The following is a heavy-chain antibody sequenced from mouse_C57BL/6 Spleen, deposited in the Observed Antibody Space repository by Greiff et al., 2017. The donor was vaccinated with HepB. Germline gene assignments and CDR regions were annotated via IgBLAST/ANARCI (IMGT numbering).Heavy chain of an antibody. CDR3: AREGQLRLPLDY. D-gene: IGHD3-2*02. CDR1: GYTFTSYW. J-gene: IGHJ2*01. CDR2: IDPSDSET. Sequence: QVQLQQPGAELVRPGSSVKLSCKASGYTFTSYWMHWVKQRPIQGLEWIGNIDPSDSETHYNQKFKDKATLTVDKSSSTAYTQLSSLTPEDSAVYYCAREGQLRLPLDYWGQGTTLTVSS. V-gene: IGHV1-52*01.